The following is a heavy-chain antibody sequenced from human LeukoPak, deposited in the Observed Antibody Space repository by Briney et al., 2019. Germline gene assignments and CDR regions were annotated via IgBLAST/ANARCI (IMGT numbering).Heavy chain of an antibody. CDR1: GDSISSSNW. J-gene: IGHJ4*02. Sequence: PSGTLSLTCAVSGDSISSSNWWSWVRQPPGKGLEWIGEIYHSGNTNYNPSLKSRVTISVDKSKNQFSLKVSSVTAADMAVYYCARDPGGGGYDSGYWGQGTLVTVSS. CDR2: IYHSGNT. V-gene: IGHV4-4*02. CDR3: ARDPGGGGYDSGY. D-gene: IGHD5-12*01.